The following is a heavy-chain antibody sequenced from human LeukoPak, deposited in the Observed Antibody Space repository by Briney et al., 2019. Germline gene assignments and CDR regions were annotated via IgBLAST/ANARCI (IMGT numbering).Heavy chain of an antibody. V-gene: IGHV1-8*03. Sequence: ASVKVSCKASGYTFASCDINWVRQATGQGLELMGWMNPNSGNTGYAQKFQGRVTITMNTSISTAYMELSSLTSEDTAVYYCARGPYTHYDSSGDYYNWFDAWAQGTLVPVSS. CDR1: GYTFASCD. CDR2: MNPNSGNT. CDR3: ARGPYTHYDSSGDYYNWFDA. D-gene: IGHD3-22*01. J-gene: IGHJ5*02.